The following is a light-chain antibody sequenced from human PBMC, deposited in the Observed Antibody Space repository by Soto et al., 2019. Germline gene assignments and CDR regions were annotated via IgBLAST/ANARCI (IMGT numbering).Light chain of an antibody. CDR1: QSVSSK. Sequence: EIVLTQSPGTLSVSPGERATLSCRASQSVSSKLAWYQQKPGQAPRLLFYGASTGATGIPARFSGSGSETEFTLSISSLQSEDFGVYYCQQYNNWPGTFGQGTKVDIK. CDR2: GAS. J-gene: IGKJ1*01. CDR3: QQYNNWPGT. V-gene: IGKV3-15*01.